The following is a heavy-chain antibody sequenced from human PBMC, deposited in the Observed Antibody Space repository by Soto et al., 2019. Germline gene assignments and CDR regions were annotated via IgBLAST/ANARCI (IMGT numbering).Heavy chain of an antibody. V-gene: IGHV1-69*13. D-gene: IGHD5-12*01. Sequence: SVKVSCKASGGTFSSYAISWVRQAPGQGLEWMGGIIPIFGTANYAQKFQGRVTITADESTSTAYMELSSLRSEDTAVYYCARGPLDIVATSSYYYYGMDVWGQGTTVTVSS. CDR3: ARGPLDIVATSSYYYYGMDV. CDR1: GGTFSSYA. J-gene: IGHJ6*02. CDR2: IIPIFGTA.